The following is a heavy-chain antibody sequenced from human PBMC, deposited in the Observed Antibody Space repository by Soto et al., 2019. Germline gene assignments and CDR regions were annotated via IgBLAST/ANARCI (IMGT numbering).Heavy chain of an antibody. CDR2: IYYSGST. V-gene: IGHV4-31*03. CDR3: ARTLVAANDYYYGMDV. J-gene: IGHJ6*02. Sequence: TLSLTCTVSGGSISSGGYYWSWIRQHPGKGLEWIGYIYYSGSTYYNPSLKSRVTISVDTSKNQFSLKLSSVTAADTAVYYCARTLVAANDYYYGMDVWGQGTTVTVSS. D-gene: IGHD2-15*01. CDR1: GGSISSGGYY.